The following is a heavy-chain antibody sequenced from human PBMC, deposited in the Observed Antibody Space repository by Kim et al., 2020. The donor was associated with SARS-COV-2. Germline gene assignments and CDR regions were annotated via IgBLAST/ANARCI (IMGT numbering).Heavy chain of an antibody. Sequence: ASVKVSCKASGYTFTSYGISWVRQAPGQGLEWMGWISVYNGNTDYAQKLQGRVTMTVDTSTSTAYMELRSLRSDDTAVYYCATGGFSGSCPDWGQGTLVTVSS. J-gene: IGHJ1*01. V-gene: IGHV1-18*01. CDR3: ATGGFSGSCPD. CDR1: GYTFTSYG. CDR2: ISVYNGNT. D-gene: IGHD3-22*01.